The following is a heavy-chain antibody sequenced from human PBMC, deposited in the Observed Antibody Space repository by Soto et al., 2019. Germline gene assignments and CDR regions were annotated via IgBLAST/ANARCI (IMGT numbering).Heavy chain of an antibody. V-gene: IGHV3-53*01. D-gene: IGHD1-1*01. CDR3: ARGKLEYPDYYYYGMDV. J-gene: IGHJ6*02. Sequence: PGGSLRLSCAASGFTVSSNYMSWVRQAPGKGLEWVSVIYSGGSTYYADSVKGRFTISRDNSKNTLYLQMNSLRAEDTAVYYCARGKLEYPDYYYYGMDVWGQGTTVTVSS. CDR1: GFTVSSNY. CDR2: IYSGGST.